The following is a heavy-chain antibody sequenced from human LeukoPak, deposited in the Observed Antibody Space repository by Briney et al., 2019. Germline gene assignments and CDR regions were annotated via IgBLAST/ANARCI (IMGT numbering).Heavy chain of an antibody. D-gene: IGHD3-10*01. J-gene: IGHJ6*03. CDR2: FDPEDGET. CDR1: GYTLTELS. CDR3: ARGGYYYYYMDV. Sequence: ASVKVSCKVSGYTLTELSMHWVRQAPGKGLEWMGGFDPEDGETIYAQKFQGRVTITADESTSTAYMELSSLRSEDTAVYYCARGGYYYYYMDVWGKGTTVTVSS. V-gene: IGHV1-24*01.